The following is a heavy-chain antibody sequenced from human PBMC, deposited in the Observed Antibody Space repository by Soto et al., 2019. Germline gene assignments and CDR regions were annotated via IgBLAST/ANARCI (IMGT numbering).Heavy chain of an antibody. CDR3: ARGLSAATVVTCDFDY. CDR2: IYSSGNT. CDR1: GGSFTSSDYY. Sequence: QVHLQESGPGLVKPSQTLSLTCTVSGGSFTSSDYYWSWIRQPPGKGLEWIGYIYSSGNTYYNPSLKGRLTISVDTSKNQCALKLNSVAAADTALEYCARGLSAATVVTCDFDYWGPGTLVIVSS. V-gene: IGHV4-31*03. J-gene: IGHJ4*02. D-gene: IGHD4-17*01.